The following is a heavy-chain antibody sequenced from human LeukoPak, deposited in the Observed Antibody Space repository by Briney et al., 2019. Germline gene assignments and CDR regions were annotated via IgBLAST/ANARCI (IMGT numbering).Heavy chain of an antibody. V-gene: IGHV3-30-3*01. J-gene: IGHJ4*02. D-gene: IGHD2-21*01. CDR2: ISYDGSNK. Sequence: GGSLRLSCAASGFTFSSYAMHWVRQAPGKGLEWVAVISYDGSNKYYADSVKGRFTISRDNSKNTLYLQMNSLRAEDTAVYYCAKGAVLLWSSTYDSWGQGTLVTVSS. CDR3: AKGAVLLWSSTYDS. CDR1: GFTFSSYA.